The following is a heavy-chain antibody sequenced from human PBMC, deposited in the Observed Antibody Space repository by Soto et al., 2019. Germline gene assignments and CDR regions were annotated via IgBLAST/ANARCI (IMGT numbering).Heavy chain of an antibody. V-gene: IGHV1-46*01. D-gene: IGHD4-17*01. CDR2: INPSGGST. CDR3: ARPGDYGEYYFDY. Sequence: ASVKVSCKASGYTFFNYFLHWVRQAPGQGLEWMGVINPSGGSTTYAQTFQGRVTLTRDTSTSTVYMELSSLRSEDTAVYYCARPGDYGEYYFDYWGQGTLVTSPQ. J-gene: IGHJ4*02. CDR1: GYTFFNYF.